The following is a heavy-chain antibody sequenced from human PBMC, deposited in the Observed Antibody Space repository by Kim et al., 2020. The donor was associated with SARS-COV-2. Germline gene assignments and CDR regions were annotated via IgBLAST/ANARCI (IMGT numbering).Heavy chain of an antibody. CDR1: GFTFSSYA. Sequence: GGSLRLSCAASGFTFSSYAMSWVRQAPGKGLEWVSAISGSGGSTYYADSVKGRFTISRDNSKNTLCLQMNSPRAEDTAVYYCAKVRARLLGYYYYGMDVWGQGTTVTVSS. V-gene: IGHV3-23*01. D-gene: IGHD2-8*02. CDR2: ISGSGGST. CDR3: AKVRARLLGYYYYGMDV. J-gene: IGHJ6*02.